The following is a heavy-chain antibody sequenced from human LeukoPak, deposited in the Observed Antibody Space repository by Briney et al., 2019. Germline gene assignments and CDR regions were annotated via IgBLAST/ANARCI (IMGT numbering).Heavy chain of an antibody. CDR3: TRDLLGGSGTFDP. V-gene: IGHV1-2*02. CDR1: GYSFTGYY. CDR2: INPDSGDT. J-gene: IGHJ5*02. D-gene: IGHD3-10*01. Sequence: PLASVKVSCKASGYSFTGYYLHWVRQAPGQGLEWMGWINPDSGDTNYLQQFQGRVTKTRDTSITTAYMELSRLRSDDTAVYYCTRDLLGGSGTFDPWGQGTLVTVSS.